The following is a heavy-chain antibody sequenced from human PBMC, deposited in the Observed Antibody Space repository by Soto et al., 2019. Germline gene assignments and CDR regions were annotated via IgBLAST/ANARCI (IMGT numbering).Heavy chain of an antibody. CDR3: AKGDGYNSAFDY. V-gene: IGHV3-30*18. CDR1: GFTFSSYV. D-gene: IGHD1-1*01. J-gene: IGHJ4*02. CDR2: ISYDGSSK. Sequence: PGGSLRLSCAASGFTFSSYVMHWVRQAPGKGLEWVAVISYDGSSKYYADSVKGRFTISRDNSKNTLYLQMNSLRAEDTAVYYCAKGDGYNSAFDYWGQGTLVTVSS.